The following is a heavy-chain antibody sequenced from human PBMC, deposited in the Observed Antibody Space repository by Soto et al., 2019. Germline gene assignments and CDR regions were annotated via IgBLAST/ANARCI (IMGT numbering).Heavy chain of an antibody. D-gene: IGHD2-21*01. CDR3: AREPVVYDDDGMDV. CDR2: ISYDGSNK. V-gene: IGHV3-30-3*01. J-gene: IGHJ6*01. CDR1: GFTFSSYA. Sequence: QVQLVESGGGVVQPGRSLRLSCAASGFTFSSYAMHWVRQAPGKGLEWVAVISYDGSNKYYADSVKGRFTISRDNSKNTLYLQMNSLRAEDTAVYYCAREPVVYDDDGMDVW.